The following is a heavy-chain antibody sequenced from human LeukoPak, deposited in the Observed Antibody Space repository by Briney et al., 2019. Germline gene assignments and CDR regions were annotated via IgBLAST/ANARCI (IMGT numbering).Heavy chain of an antibody. J-gene: IGHJ3*02. CDR2: ISAYNGNT. V-gene: IGHV1-18*01. CDR1: GYTFTSYG. Sequence: GASVKVSCKASGYTFTSYGISWVRQAPGQGLEWMGWISAYNGNTNYAQKLQGRVTMTTDTSTSTAYMELRSLRSDDTAVYYCARVDCSSTSCYPPDAFDIWGQGTMVTVSS. D-gene: IGHD2-2*01. CDR3: ARVDCSSTSCYPPDAFDI.